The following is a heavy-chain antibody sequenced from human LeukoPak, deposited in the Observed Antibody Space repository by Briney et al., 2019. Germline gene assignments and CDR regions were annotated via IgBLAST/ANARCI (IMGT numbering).Heavy chain of an antibody. V-gene: IGHV3-72*01. CDR3: TRDNIGSYDY. CDR2: TKAKVDNYVT. D-gene: IGHD3-10*01. CDR1: GFTFSDYY. J-gene: IGHJ4*02. Sequence: GGSLRLSCVVCGFTFSDYYMDWVRQTPGKGLEWIGRTKAKVDNYVTEYAASVKGRFTISRDESKSSLYLQMNSPKTEDTAVYYCTRDNIGSYDYWGQGTRVTVSS.